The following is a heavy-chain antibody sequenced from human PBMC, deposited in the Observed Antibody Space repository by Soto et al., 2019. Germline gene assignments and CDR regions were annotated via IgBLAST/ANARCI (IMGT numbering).Heavy chain of an antibody. D-gene: IGHD6-6*01. J-gene: IGHJ5*02. CDR3: ARDHRSSSQGNWVDP. V-gene: IGHV3-23*01. CDR2: ISGSGGST. Sequence: GGSLRLSCAASGFTFSSYAMSWVRQAPGKGLEWVSTISGSGGSTNYADSVKGRFTISRDNAKNSLYLQMNSLRAEDTAVYYCARDHRSSSQGNWVDPWGQGTLVTVSS. CDR1: GFTFSSYA.